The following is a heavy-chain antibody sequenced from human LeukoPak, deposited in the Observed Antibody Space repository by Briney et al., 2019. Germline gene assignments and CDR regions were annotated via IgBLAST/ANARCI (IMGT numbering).Heavy chain of an antibody. CDR1: GFTFSSYG. J-gene: IGHJ3*02. CDR2: IWYDGSNK. Sequence: GGALRLSCAASGFTFSSYGMHWVRRAPGKGLEWVAVIWYDGSNKYYADSVKGRFTISRDNSKNTLYLQMNSLRAEDTAVYYCAIGPRYRAAFDIWGQGTMVTVSS. CDR3: AIGPRYRAAFDI. D-gene: IGHD4-11*01. V-gene: IGHV3-33*01.